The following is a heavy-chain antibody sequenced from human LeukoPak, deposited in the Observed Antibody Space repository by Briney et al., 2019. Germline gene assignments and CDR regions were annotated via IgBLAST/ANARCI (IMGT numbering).Heavy chain of an antibody. V-gene: IGHV1-24*01. Sequence: ASVKVSCKASGGTFSSYAISWVRQAPGKGLEWMGGFDPEDGEIIYAQKFQGRVTMTEDTSTDTAYMELSSLRSEDTAVYYCATAGIAVESDYYYYGMDVWGQGTTVTVSS. CDR2: FDPEDGEI. CDR1: GGTFSSYA. J-gene: IGHJ6*02. CDR3: ATAGIAVESDYYYYGMDV. D-gene: IGHD6-19*01.